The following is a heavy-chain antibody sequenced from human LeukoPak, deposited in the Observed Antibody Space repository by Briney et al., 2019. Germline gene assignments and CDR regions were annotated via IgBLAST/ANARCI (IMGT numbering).Heavy chain of an antibody. V-gene: IGHV3-53*01. D-gene: IGHD6-6*01. CDR3: VIPARQGASLDY. J-gene: IGHJ4*02. CDR1: GFTFSSNY. CDR2: IYSGGST. Sequence: PGGSLRLSCAASGFTFSSNYMSWVRQAPGKGLEWVSVIYSGGSTYYADSVKGRFTISRDNSKNTLHLQMNSLRAEDTAVYYCVIPARQGASLDYWGQGTLVTVSS.